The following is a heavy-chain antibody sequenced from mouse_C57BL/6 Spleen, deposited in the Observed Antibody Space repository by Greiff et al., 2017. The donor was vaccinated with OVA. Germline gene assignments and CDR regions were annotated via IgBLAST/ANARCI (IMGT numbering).Heavy chain of an antibody. V-gene: IGHV3-8*01. J-gene: IGHJ1*03. CDR1: GYSITSDY. CDR3: ARSYYYGSRYWYFDV. CDR2: ISYSGST. D-gene: IGHD1-1*01. Sequence: EVQLQQSGPGLAKPSQTLSLTCSVTGYSITSDYWNWIRKFPGNKLEYMGYISYSGSTYYNPSLKSRISITRDTSKNQYYLQLNSVTTEDTATYYCARSYYYGSRYWYFDVWGTGTTVTVSS.